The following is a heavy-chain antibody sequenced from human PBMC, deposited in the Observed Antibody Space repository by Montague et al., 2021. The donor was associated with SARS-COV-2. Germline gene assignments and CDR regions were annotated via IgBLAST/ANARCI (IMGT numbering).Heavy chain of an antibody. D-gene: IGHD1-1*01. CDR2: TYYRSKWYN. CDR3: TSGREGNYNVMDV. V-gene: IGHV6-1*01. J-gene: IGHJ6*02. Sequence: CAISGDSVSSNSATWNWVRQSPSRGLEWLGRTYYRSKWYNDYAVSVRGRVTINPETPKNQFSLQLNSVTPEDTAIYYCTSGREGNYNVMDVWGQGTTVTVSS. CDR1: GDSVSSNSAT.